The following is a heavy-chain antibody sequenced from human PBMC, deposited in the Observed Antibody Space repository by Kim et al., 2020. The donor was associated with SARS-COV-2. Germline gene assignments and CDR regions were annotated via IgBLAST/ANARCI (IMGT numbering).Heavy chain of an antibody. CDR1: GFTFSSYS. CDR2: ISSSSSTI. Sequence: GGSLRLSCAASGFTFSSYSMNWVRQAPGKGLEWVSYISSSSSTIYYADSVKGRFTISRDNAKNSLYLQMNSLTDEDTAVYYCARDQRNFDYWGQGTLVTVSS. CDR3: ARDQRNFDY. V-gene: IGHV3-48*02. J-gene: IGHJ4*02.